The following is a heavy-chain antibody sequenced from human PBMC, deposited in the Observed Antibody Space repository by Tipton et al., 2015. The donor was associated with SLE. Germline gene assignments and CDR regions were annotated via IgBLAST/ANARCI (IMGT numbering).Heavy chain of an antibody. CDR3: ARGYYESNGYYSFDY. CDR1: GASISTEGYS. J-gene: IGHJ4*02. Sequence: LRLSCVVSGASISTEGYSWSWIRQPQGKGLEWIGYIFHTGSAYYSPSLRSRLTISLDRSNNQFSLKVNSMTAADTAVDHCARGYYESNGYYSFDYWGLGALVTVSS. D-gene: IGHD3-22*01. CDR2: IFHTGSA. V-gene: IGHV4-30-2*01.